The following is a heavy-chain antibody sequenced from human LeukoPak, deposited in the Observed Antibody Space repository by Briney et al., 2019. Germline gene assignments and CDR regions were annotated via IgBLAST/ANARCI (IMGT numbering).Heavy chain of an antibody. CDR3: GGRRV. Sequence: PGGSLRLSCAASGFTFSNSWMNWVRQAPGKGLEWVGRIKSKTEGGTTDYAAPVKGRFTISRDDSKNTLYVQMNSLKTEDTAVYYCGGRRVWGNGTVVTVSS. CDR2: IKSKTEGGTT. V-gene: IGHV3-15*01. CDR1: GFTFSNSW. D-gene: IGHD3-16*01. J-gene: IGHJ6*04.